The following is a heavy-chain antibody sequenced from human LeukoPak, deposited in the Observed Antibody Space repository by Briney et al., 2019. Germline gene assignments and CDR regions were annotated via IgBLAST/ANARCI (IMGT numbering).Heavy chain of an antibody. CDR1: GFTFSSYA. J-gene: IGHJ3*02. V-gene: IGHV3-23*01. CDR3: AKDWSFVVVPAAMGAFDI. D-gene: IGHD2-2*01. CDR2: ISGSGGST. Sequence: GGSLRLSCAASGFTFSSYAMSWVRQAPGKGLEWVSAISGSGGSTYYADSVKGRFTISRDNSKNTLYLQMNSLRAEDTAVYHCAKDWSFVVVPAAMGAFDIWGQGTMVTVSS.